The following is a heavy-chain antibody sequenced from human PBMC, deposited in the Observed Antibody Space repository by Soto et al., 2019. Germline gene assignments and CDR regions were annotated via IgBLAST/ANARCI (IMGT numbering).Heavy chain of an antibody. D-gene: IGHD2-2*01. CDR1: GSSINNPYW. CDR3: ARAVYCSTANCGDYFHSYNMVV. CDR2: IYQLGGR. J-gene: IGHJ6*01. Sequence: QVQLPQSGTGLVKPSGTLSLTCFVSGSSINNPYWWRWVRQAPAKGLDWFGEIYQLGGRSYMPSLRGRVPLSVETSKNSVSLKLTSVTAADTAVYYCARAVYCSTANCGDYFHSYNMVVWGQGTAVTVSS. V-gene: IGHV4-4*02.